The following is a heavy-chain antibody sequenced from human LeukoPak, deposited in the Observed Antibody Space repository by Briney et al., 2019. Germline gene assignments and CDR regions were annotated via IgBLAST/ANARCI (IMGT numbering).Heavy chain of an antibody. D-gene: IGHD3-10*01. CDR2: IDYSGST. CDR1: GGSISSGGYY. J-gene: IGHJ4*02. Sequence: SETLSLTCTVSGGSISSGGYYRSWIRQHPGKGLEWIGYIDYSGSTYYNPSLKSRVTISVDTSKNQFSLKLSSVTAADTAVCYCARSPQAGSYHTPTAYYFDYWGQGTLVTVSS. V-gene: IGHV4-31*03. CDR3: ARSPQAGSYHTPTAYYFDY.